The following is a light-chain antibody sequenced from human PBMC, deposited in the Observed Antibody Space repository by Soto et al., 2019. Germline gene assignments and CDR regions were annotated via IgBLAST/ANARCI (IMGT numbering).Light chain of an antibody. CDR3: QQYNGFTWT. CDR1: QNIDDY. V-gene: IGKV1-5*01. J-gene: IGKJ1*01. CDR2: DAS. Sequence: DIQMTQSPSTLSASVGDRVTITCRASQNIDDYLAWYQHKPGKAPKLLIYDASSLESGVPSRFSGSGSGTEFTLTISSLQPDDFATYYCQQYNGFTWTFGQGTKVDIK.